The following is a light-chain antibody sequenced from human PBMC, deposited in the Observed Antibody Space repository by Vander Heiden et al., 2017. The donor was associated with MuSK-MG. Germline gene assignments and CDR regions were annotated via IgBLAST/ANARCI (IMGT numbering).Light chain of an antibody. CDR2: TAS. Sequence: DIQMTQSPSSLSASVGDRVTITCRASQSISSYVNWYQQKARKAPRLLIYTASNLQDGVPSRFSGSESGTDFSLTITRLQAEDFATYYCQQCYSIPHTFGQGTKLEIK. CDR3: QQCYSIPHT. CDR1: QSISSY. V-gene: IGKV1-39*01. J-gene: IGKJ2*01.